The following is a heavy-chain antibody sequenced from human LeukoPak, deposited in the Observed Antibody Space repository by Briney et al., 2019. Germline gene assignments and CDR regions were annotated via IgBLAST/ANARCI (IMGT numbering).Heavy chain of an antibody. V-gene: IGHV3-48*04. J-gene: IGHJ4*02. Sequence: GGSLRLSCAASGFSFSNYGMDWVRQTPGRGLEWISYISGRAINKDYADSVKGRFTISRDDAENALYLQMNNLRAEDTAVYYCAKEGGGYRLLEVWGQGTLITVSS. CDR2: ISGRAINK. D-gene: IGHD5-12*01. CDR1: GFSFSNYG. CDR3: AKEGGGYRLLEV.